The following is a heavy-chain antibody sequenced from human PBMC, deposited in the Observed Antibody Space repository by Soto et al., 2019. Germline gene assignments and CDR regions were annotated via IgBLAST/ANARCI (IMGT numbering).Heavy chain of an antibody. CDR1: GFLFSTYS. V-gene: IGHV3-48*01. CDR2: ISYSGSTI. D-gene: IGHD3-16*01. CDR3: ARDHGRYDPEYAYDI. Sequence: GGSLRLSCAASGFLFSTYSMNWVRQAPGKGLEWLSYISYSGSTIFYGDSVKGRFTISRYNAKNSLYLQMNSLRAEDTAVYYCARDHGRYDPEYAYDIWGQGTTVTVSS. J-gene: IGHJ3*02.